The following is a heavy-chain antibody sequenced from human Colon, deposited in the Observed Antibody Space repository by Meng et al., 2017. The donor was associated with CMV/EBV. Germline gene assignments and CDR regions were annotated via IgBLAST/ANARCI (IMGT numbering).Heavy chain of an antibody. Sequence: GGSLRLSCAAAGFRFDDVAMSWVRQIPGKGLEWVAVIDWKGATAHYAESVRGRFTVSRDNAKNSLYLQMNSLRPEDTALYYCAKDFMSACDSWGRGTLVTVSS. CDR3: AKDFMSACDS. D-gene: IGHD2-21*01. CDR2: IDWKGATA. J-gene: IGHJ4*02. CDR1: GFRFDDVA. V-gene: IGHV3-20*04.